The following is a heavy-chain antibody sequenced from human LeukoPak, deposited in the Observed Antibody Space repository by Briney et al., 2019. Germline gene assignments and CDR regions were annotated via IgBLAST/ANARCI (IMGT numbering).Heavy chain of an antibody. CDR3: ARDHSPEYNSSAGYFQL. J-gene: IGHJ1*01. CDR2: IYSGGST. D-gene: IGHD6-6*01. CDR1: GFTVSTNY. V-gene: IGHV3-66*01. Sequence: PGGSLRLSCAASGFTVSTNYMSWVRQAPGKGLEWVSVIYSGGSTYYADSVKGRFSFSRDNSKNTLYLQMNSLRGEDTAVYYCARDHSPEYNSSAGYFQLWGQAPWSPSPQ.